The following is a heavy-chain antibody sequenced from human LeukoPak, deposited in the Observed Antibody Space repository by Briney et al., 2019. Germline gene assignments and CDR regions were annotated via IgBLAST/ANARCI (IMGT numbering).Heavy chain of an antibody. CDR2: IKQDGSEK. CDR1: GFTFSSYA. Sequence: PGGSLRLSCAASGFTFSSYAMSWVRQAPGKGLEWVATIKQDGSEKYYVDSVKGRFTISRDNAKNSLSLQMNSLRVDDTAVYHCARDASAYYWGQGALVTVSS. V-gene: IGHV3-7*01. D-gene: IGHD3-3*01. J-gene: IGHJ4*02. CDR3: ARDASAYY.